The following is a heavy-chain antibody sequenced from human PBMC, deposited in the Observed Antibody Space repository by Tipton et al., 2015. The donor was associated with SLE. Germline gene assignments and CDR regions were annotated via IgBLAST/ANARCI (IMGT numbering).Heavy chain of an antibody. Sequence: TLSLTCTVSGDSISSGGYYWSWIRQHPGKGLEWIGYIYYSGTTYYNPSLKSRVTLSIDTSNNQCSLNLSSVTAADTAVYYCARVARLTTQGNPFDIWGQGTMVTVSS. CDR1: GDSISSGGYY. CDR3: ARVARLTTQGNPFDI. J-gene: IGHJ3*02. V-gene: IGHV4-31*03. D-gene: IGHD4-11*01. CDR2: IYYSGTT.